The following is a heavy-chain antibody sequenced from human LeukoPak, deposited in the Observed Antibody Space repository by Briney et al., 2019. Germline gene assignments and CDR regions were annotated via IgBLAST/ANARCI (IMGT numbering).Heavy chain of an antibody. CDR1: GFTFRSIP. D-gene: IGHD3-22*01. CDR3: ASHYYDSSGYSYYFDY. CDR2: IGGSGGST. V-gene: IGHV3-23*01. J-gene: IGHJ4*02. Sequence: GGSLNLPCAAPGFTFRSIPMSGFGQAPGKGLKWVSAIGGSGGSTYYADSVKGRFTISRDNSKNTLYLQMNSLRAEDTAVYYCASHYYDSSGYSYYFDYWGQGTLVTVSS.